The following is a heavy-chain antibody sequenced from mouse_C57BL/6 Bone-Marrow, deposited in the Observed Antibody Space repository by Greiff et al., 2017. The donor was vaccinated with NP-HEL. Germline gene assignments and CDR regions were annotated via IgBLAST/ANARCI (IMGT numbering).Heavy chain of an antibody. CDR2: IAPENGDT. CDR1: GFNIKDDY. Sequence: EVKLQESGAELVRPGASVKLSCTASGFNIKDDYMHWVKQRPEQGLEWIGWIAPENGDTEYASKFQGKATITADTSSNTAYLQLSSLTSEDTAVYYCTTGGYYGFAWFAYWGQGTLVTVSA. J-gene: IGHJ3*01. CDR3: TTGGYYGFAWFAY. V-gene: IGHV14-4*01. D-gene: IGHD1-1*01.